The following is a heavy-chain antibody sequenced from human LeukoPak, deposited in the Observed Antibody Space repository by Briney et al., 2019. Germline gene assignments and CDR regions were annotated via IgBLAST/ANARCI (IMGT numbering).Heavy chain of an antibody. D-gene: IGHD2-21*02. J-gene: IGHJ4*02. CDR2: IRYDGSNK. CDR1: GFTFSSSG. V-gene: IGHV3-30*02. CDR3: ARVRGGDRSYYFDY. Sequence: GGSLRLSCAASGFTFSSSGMHWVRQAPGKGLEWVAFIRYDGSNKYYADSVKGRFTISRDNSKNTLYLQMSSLRAEDTAVYYCARVRGGDRSYYFDYWGQGTLVTVSS.